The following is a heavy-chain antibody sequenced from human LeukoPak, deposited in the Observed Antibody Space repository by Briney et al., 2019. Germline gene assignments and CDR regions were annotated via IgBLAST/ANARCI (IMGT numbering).Heavy chain of an antibody. CDR3: AKVKSRAEYYYDTDGYDY. V-gene: IGHV3-23*01. Sequence: PGGSLRLSCAASGFTFSNYLMTWVRQAPGKGLEWVSGISGSGGTTLYADSVKGRFTISRDNYKNTLYLQMNSLRAEDTAVYYCAKVKSRAEYYYDTDGYDYWGREPWSPSPQ. J-gene: IGHJ4*02. CDR1: GFTFSNYL. CDR2: ISGSGGTT. D-gene: IGHD3-22*01.